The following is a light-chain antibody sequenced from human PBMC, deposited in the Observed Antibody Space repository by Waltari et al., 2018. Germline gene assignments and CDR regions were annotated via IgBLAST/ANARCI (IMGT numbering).Light chain of an antibody. V-gene: IGKV1-5*03. J-gene: IGKJ1*01. CDR1: QSIDRW. CDR3: QQYKSYRT. CDR2: KTS. Sequence: DIQVTQSPSTLSASVGDRVTITCRASQSIDRWLAWYQQKPGKAPKPLIYKTSSLESGVPSRFSGSGYWTEFTLTISSLQPDDFATYYCQQYKSYRTFGQGTKVEIK.